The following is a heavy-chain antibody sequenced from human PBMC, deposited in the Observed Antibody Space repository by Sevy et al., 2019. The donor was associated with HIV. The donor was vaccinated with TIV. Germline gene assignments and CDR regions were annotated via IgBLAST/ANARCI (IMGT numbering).Heavy chain of an antibody. CDR3: ARDMATSREWGAFDI. CDR1: GYTFTGYY. V-gene: IGHV1-2*06. CDR2: INPNSGGT. D-gene: IGHD2-8*01. Sequence: ASVKVSCKASGYTFTGYYMHWVRQAPGQGLEWMGRINPNSGGTNYAQKFQGRVTMTRDTSISTAYMELSMLRSDETAVYYCARDMATSREWGAFDIWGQGTMVTVSS. J-gene: IGHJ3*02.